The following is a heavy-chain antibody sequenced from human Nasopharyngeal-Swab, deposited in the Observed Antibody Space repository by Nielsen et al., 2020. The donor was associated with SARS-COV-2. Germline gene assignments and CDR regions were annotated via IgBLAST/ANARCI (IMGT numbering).Heavy chain of an antibody. CDR3: ARAGIAGDNWFDP. J-gene: IGHJ5*02. Sequence: GESLKISCAASGFTFSSYSMNWVRQAPGKGLEWVSSISSSSSYIYYADSVKGRFTISRDNAKNSLYLQMNSLRAEDTGVYYCARAGIAGDNWFDPWGQGTLVTVSS. D-gene: IGHD6-13*01. V-gene: IGHV3-21*01. CDR2: ISSSSSYI. CDR1: GFTFSSYS.